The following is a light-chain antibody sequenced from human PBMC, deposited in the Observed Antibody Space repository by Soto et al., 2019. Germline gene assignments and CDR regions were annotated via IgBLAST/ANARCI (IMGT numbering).Light chain of an antibody. J-gene: IGKJ5*01. CDR1: QSVSSH. CDR3: QQRSNWLIT. Sequence: EIVLTHSPGTLSFSPGEIATLSFRASQSVSSHLAWYQQKPGQAPRLLVYDASYRATGIPARFSGSGSGTDFTLTIRSLEPEDFAVYYCQQRSNWLITFGQGTRLEIK. V-gene: IGKV3-11*01. CDR2: DAS.